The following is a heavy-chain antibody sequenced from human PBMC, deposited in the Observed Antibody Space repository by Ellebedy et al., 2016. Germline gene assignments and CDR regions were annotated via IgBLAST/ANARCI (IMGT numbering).Heavy chain of an antibody. V-gene: IGHV1-18*01. J-gene: IGHJ5*02. D-gene: IGHD3-22*01. Sequence: ASVKVSXKASSYTFTSYGISWVRQAPGQGLEWMGWISAYNGNTNYAQKLQGRVTMTTDTSTSTAYMELRSLRSDDTAVYYCARDGGSGYYYVGWFDPWGQGTLVTVSS. CDR2: ISAYNGNT. CDR1: SYTFTSYG. CDR3: ARDGGSGYYYVGWFDP.